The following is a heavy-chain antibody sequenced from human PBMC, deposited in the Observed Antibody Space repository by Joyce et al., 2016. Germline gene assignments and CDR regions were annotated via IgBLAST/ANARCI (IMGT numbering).Heavy chain of an antibody. Sequence: QVHLVDSGGGVVQPGRSLRLSCAASGFNFRAYAIHWVRQAPGKGQEGVAFISGDGWTKNYSDSVKGRFTISRDNSKSTLDLQMNSLRTEDTAMYYCARDISENYAVDYWGQGTLVTVSS. CDR1: GFNFRAYA. CDR3: ARDISENYAVDY. J-gene: IGHJ4*02. D-gene: IGHD2-2*01. CDR2: ISGDGWTK. V-gene: IGHV3-30*04.